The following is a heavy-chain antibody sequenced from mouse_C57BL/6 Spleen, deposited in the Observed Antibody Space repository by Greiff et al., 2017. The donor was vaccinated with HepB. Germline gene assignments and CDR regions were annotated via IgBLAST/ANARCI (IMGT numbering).Heavy chain of an antibody. Sequence: VQLQESGAELARPGASVKLSCKASGYTFTSYGISWVKQSTGQGLEWIGEIYPRSGNTYYNEKFKGKATLTADKSSSTAYMELRSLTSEDSAVYFCARTPSYYGSSYWYFDVWGTGTTVTVSS. V-gene: IGHV1-81*01. D-gene: IGHD1-1*01. CDR1: GYTFTSYG. CDR2: IYPRSGNT. J-gene: IGHJ1*03. CDR3: ARTPSYYGSSYWYFDV.